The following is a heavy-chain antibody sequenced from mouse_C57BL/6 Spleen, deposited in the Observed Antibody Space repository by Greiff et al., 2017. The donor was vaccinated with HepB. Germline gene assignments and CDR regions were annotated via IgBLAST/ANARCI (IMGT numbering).Heavy chain of an antibody. CDR2: ISSGGSYT. D-gene: IGHD1-1*01. V-gene: IGHV5-6*01. CDR3: ARHLITTVVHYFDY. J-gene: IGHJ2*01. Sequence: EVKLVESGGDLVKPGGSLKLSCAASGFTFSSYGMSWVRQTPDKRLEWVATISSGGSYTYYPDSVKGRFTISRDNAKNTLYLQMSSLKSEDTAMYYCARHLITTVVHYFDYWGQGTTLTVSS. CDR1: GFTFSSYG.